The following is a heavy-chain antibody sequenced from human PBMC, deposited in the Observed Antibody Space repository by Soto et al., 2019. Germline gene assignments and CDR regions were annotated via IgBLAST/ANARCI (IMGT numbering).Heavy chain of an antibody. CDR1: GGSISSYY. Sequence: PSETLSLTCTVSGGSISSYYWSWIRQPPGKGLEWIGYIYYSGSTNYNPSLKSRVTISVDMSKNQFSLKLSSVTAADTAVYYCARTYSSGWDFDYWGQGTLVTVSS. D-gene: IGHD6-19*01. CDR2: IYYSGST. J-gene: IGHJ4*02. CDR3: ARTYSSGWDFDY. V-gene: IGHV4-59*01.